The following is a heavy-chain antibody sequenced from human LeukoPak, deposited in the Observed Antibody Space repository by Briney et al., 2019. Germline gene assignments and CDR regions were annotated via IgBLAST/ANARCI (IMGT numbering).Heavy chain of an antibody. D-gene: IGHD6-19*01. CDR2: ISSSSSYI. Sequence: GSLRLSCAASGFTFSSYSMNWVRQAPGKGLEWVSSISSSSSYIYYADSVKGRFTISRDNAKNSLYLQMNSLRAEDTAVYYCARVYSSGWYSPRLPTNWFDPWGQGTLVTVSS. J-gene: IGHJ5*02. CDR3: ARVYSSGWYSPRLPTNWFDP. CDR1: GFTFSSYS. V-gene: IGHV3-21*01.